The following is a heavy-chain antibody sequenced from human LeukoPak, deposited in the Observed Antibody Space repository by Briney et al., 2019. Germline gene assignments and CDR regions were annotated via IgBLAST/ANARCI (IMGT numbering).Heavy chain of an antibody. CDR2: IKRDESDK. V-gene: IGHV3-7*01. D-gene: IGHD1-14*01. Sequence: GGSLRLSCAASGSAFSGYWMSWVRQAPGKGLEWVASIKRDESDKYYVDSVKGRFTISRDNAKNSLYLQMYTLRVEDTAVYYCTRGNREPGASDIWGQGTTVTVST. J-gene: IGHJ3*02. CDR1: GSAFSGYW. CDR3: TRGNREPGASDI.